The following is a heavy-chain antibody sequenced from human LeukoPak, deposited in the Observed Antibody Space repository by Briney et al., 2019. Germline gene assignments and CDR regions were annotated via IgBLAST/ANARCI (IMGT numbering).Heavy chain of an antibody. J-gene: IGHJ4*02. CDR2: IYYSGST. D-gene: IGHD3-10*01. Sequence: SQTLSLTCSVSGGSISSGDYYWSWIRQTSGKGLEWIGNIYYSGSTNYNASLKSRITISLDTSRNQFSLKLTSVTAADTAVYFCARDSALLWFGELDSWGQGTVVTVSS. CDR1: GGSISSGDYY. V-gene: IGHV4-30-4*01. CDR3: ARDSALLWFGELDS.